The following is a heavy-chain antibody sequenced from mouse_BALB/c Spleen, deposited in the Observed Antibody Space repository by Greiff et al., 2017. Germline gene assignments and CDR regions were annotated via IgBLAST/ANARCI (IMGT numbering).Heavy chain of an antibody. D-gene: IGHD2-14*01. CDR3: ARHDYRYEFAY. CDR1: GFTFSSYG. J-gene: IGHJ3*01. CDR2: ISTGGSYT. Sequence: EVQGVESGGDLVKPGGSLKISCAASGFTFSSYGMSWVRQTPDKGLEWVATISTGGSYTYYPDSVKGRFTITRDNSKSTLYLQMSSLTSEDTAMYYCARHDYRYEFAYWGQGTLVTVSA. V-gene: IGHV5-6*01.